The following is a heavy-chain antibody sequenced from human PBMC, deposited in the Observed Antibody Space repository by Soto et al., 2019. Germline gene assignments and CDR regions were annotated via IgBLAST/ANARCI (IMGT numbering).Heavy chain of an antibody. CDR3: ARGVSDIVVVTAASTYFDY. CDR2: INHSGST. D-gene: IGHD2-2*01. Sequence: QVQLQQWGAGLLKPSETLSLTCAVYGGSFSGYYWSWIRQPPGKGLEWIGEINHSGSTNYNPSLKSRFTISVDTSKNQFSLKLSSVTAADTAAYYCARGVSDIVVVTAASTYFDYWGQGTLVTVSS. CDR1: GGSFSGYY. V-gene: IGHV4-34*01. J-gene: IGHJ4*02.